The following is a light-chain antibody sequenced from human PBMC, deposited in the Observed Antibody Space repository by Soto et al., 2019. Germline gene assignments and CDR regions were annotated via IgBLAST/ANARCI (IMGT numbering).Light chain of an antibody. V-gene: IGKV3-20*01. CDR2: GAS. CDR3: QQYGSSPRA. CDR1: QSVSSSY. J-gene: IGKJ2*01. Sequence: EIVLTQSPGTLSLSPGERATLSCRASQSVSSSYLAWYQQKPGQAPRLLSYGASSRATGIPDRFSGSGSGTDFTLTISRLEPEDSAVYYCQQYGSSPRAFGQGTKLEIK.